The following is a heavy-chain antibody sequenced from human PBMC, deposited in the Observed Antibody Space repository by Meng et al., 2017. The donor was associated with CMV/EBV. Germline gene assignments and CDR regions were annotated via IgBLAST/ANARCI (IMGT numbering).Heavy chain of an antibody. CDR2: IRYDGSSK. V-gene: IGHV3-30*02. J-gene: IGHJ6*02. CDR1: GFTFSSYG. D-gene: IGHD3-3*01. Sequence: GESLKISCAASGFTFSSYGMHWVRQAPGKGLEWVAFIRYDGSSKYYADSVKGRFTISRDNSKNTLYLQMNSLRAEDTAVYYCAKDLGAVTIFGVVRPLGMDVWGQGTTVTVSS. CDR3: AKDLGAVTIFGVVRPLGMDV.